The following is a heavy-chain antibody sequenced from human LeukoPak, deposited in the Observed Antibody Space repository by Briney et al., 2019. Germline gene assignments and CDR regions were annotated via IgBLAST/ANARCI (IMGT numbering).Heavy chain of an antibody. V-gene: IGHV3-48*04. D-gene: IGHD3-10*01. CDR3: ARINYGSGLYYYYMDV. CDR2: ISSSGSTI. Sequence: PGGSLRLSCAASGFTFSSYGMHWVRQAPGKGLEWVSYISSSGSTIYYADSVKGRFTISRDNAKNSLYLQMNSLRAEDTAVYYCARINYGSGLYYYYMDVWGKGTTVTISS. J-gene: IGHJ6*03. CDR1: GFTFSSYG.